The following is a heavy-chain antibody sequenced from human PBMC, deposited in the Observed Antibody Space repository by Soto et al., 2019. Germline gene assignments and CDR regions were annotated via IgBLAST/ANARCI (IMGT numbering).Heavy chain of an antibody. CDR3: ARHEKYYYGSGGYGMDV. J-gene: IGHJ6*02. D-gene: IGHD3-10*01. Sequence: SETLSLTCSVSGGTISRTNTYHWGWIRQSPGKGLEWIANIHYLRNVFYNPSLKSRVTLSVDTSRNQFSLNLSSVTAADTAVYYCARHEKYYYGSGGYGMDVWGQGTTVTVSS. V-gene: IGHV4-39*01. CDR2: IHYLRNV. CDR1: GGTISRTNTYH.